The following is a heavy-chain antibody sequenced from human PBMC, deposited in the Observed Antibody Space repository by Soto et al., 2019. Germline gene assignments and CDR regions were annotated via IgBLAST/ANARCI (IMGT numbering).Heavy chain of an antibody. CDR3: ARTHAAAGVFDI. CDR2: ISSSSSTI. CDR1: GFTFSSYS. Sequence: LSLTCAASGFTFSSYSMNWVRQAPGKGLEWVSYISSSSSTIYYADSVKGRFTISRDNAKNSLYLQMNSLRDEDTPVYSCARTHAAAGVFDIWGQGTMVTVS. V-gene: IGHV3-48*02. D-gene: IGHD6-13*01. J-gene: IGHJ3*02.